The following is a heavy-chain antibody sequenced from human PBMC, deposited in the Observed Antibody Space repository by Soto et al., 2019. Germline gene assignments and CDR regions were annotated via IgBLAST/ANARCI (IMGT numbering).Heavy chain of an antibody. CDR3: GGNRRRGGGGIDDF. CDR2: LSGGGGNT. D-gene: IGHD3-16*01. V-gene: IGHV3-23*01. J-gene: IGHJ3*01. Sequence: EVQLLESGGGLVQPGGSLRLSCAASGFTFSNYAMNWVRQAPGKGLEWVSGLSGGGGNTYYADSVKGRFTISRDNSKNQVDLEMKRPGGGGTGVNYWGGNRRRGGGGIDDFWGQGTTVTVSS. CDR1: GFTFSNYA.